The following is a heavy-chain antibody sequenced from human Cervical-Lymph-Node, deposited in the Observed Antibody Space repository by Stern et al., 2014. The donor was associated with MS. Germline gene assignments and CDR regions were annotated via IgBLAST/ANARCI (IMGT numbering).Heavy chain of an antibody. Sequence: EVHLVESGGGLVQPGGSLRLSCAASGFTFSSYSMNWVRQAPGKGLEWISYISISRSTIYYADSVKGRFTISRDNAKNSLYLQMNSLRDEDTAVYYCARANYDFWSGNSSFQRYYYGMDVWGQGTTVTVSS. J-gene: IGHJ6*02. D-gene: IGHD3-3*01. CDR1: GFTFSSYS. V-gene: IGHV3-48*02. CDR2: ISISRSTI. CDR3: ARANYDFWSGNSSFQRYYYGMDV.